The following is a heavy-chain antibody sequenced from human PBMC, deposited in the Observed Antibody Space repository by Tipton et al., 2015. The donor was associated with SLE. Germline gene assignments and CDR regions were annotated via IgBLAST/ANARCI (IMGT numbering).Heavy chain of an antibody. CDR2: INHSGST. CDR3: ASGDGSSWYGNY. D-gene: IGHD6-13*01. V-gene: IGHV4-34*01. CDR1: GGSFSDYY. Sequence: TLSLTCAVYGGSFSDYYWTWIRQPPGKGLEWIGEINHSGSTNYNPSLKSRVTISVNTSKNQFSLKLSSVTAADTAVYYCASGDGSSWYGNYWGQGTLVTVSS. J-gene: IGHJ4*02.